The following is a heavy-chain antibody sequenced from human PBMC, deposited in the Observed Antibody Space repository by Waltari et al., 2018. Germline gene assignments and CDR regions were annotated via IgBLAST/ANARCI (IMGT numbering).Heavy chain of an antibody. Sequence: QLQLQESGPGLGKPSETLSLTCIVSGGSITSNRHSWAWIRQPPGQGLEWIGTMSYNGATYSSPSLKSRVTVSRDTSKNHLSLTLGSVTAADTAVDYCATYIGASIGTAAFDVWGQGTMVTVSS. V-gene: IGHV4-39*02. CDR3: ATYIGASIGTAAFDV. J-gene: IGHJ3*01. D-gene: IGHD5-12*01. CDR1: GGSITSNRHS. CDR2: MSYNGAT.